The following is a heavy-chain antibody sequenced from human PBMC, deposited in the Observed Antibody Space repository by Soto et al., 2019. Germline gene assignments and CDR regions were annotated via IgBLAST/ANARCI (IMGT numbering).Heavy chain of an antibody. CDR2: IIPLFGRT. D-gene: IGHD3-10*01. CDR1: GDTFKNCV. Sequence: QVQVVQSGVEVRRPGSSVKVSCKASGDTFKNCVISWVRQAPGQGLEWMGGIIPLFGRTDFAQRFQGRLTITTDESTTTAYMELSRLRSEDTATYYCAAELGFGKLSVVWGQGTTVIVSS. J-gene: IGHJ6*02. CDR3: AAELGFGKLSVV. V-gene: IGHV1-69*01.